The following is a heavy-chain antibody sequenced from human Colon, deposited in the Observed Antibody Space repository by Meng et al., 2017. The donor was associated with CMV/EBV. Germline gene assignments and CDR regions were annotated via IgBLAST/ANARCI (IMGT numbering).Heavy chain of an antibody. CDR3: ARGSYLSY. D-gene: IGHD3-10*01. CDR2: ISNSGSTI. V-gene: IGHV3-48*03. CDR1: GFTLTIHE. Sequence: GGSLRLSCAVSGFTLTIHEMHWVRQAPGKGLEWISYISNSGSTIYYADSVKGRFTISRDTAENALYLQMNSLRPEDTAVYYCARGSYLSYWGQGTLVTVS. J-gene: IGHJ4*02.